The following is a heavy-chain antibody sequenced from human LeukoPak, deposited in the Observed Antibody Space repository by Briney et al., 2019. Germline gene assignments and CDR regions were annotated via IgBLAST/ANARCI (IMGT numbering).Heavy chain of an antibody. Sequence: PGGSLRLSCAASGFTFRSFALSWVRQAPGKGLEWVAVISYDGSSKYYTDSVKGRFTVSRDNSKNTLYLQMNSLRAEDTAVYYCAKAAAASGSYTIDYWGQGTLVTVSS. CDR2: ISYDGSSK. CDR3: AKAAAASGSYTIDY. V-gene: IGHV3-30*18. D-gene: IGHD1-26*01. J-gene: IGHJ4*02. CDR1: GFTFRSFA.